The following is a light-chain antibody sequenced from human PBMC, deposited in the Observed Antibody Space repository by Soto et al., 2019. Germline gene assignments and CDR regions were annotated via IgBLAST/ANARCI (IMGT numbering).Light chain of an antibody. Sequence: QSALTQPPSVSGSPGQSLTISCTGTSSDVGGYNYVSWYHHHPGKAPKLIIYEVFKRPSGVPDRFSGSKSGNTASLTVSGLQDEDEADYYCSSYAGSDSVLFGGGTKLTVL. J-gene: IGLJ3*02. V-gene: IGLV2-8*01. CDR2: EVF. CDR1: SSDVGGYNY. CDR3: SSYAGSDSVL.